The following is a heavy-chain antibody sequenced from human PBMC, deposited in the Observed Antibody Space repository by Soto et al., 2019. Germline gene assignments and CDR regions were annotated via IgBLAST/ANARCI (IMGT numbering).Heavy chain of an antibody. CDR3: TTVFES. V-gene: IGHV3-74*01. CDR2: IDGVGTGT. D-gene: IGHD3-3*01. J-gene: IGHJ1*01. CDR1: GFTFTNYW. Sequence: EVQLVQSGGGSVQPGGSLRLSCAASGFTFTNYWMHWVRQVPGKGLVWVSRIDGVGTGTSYSDSVRGRFTISRDNAENTLYLQMNILRAEDTAVYYCTTVFESGGQGTPVTVSS.